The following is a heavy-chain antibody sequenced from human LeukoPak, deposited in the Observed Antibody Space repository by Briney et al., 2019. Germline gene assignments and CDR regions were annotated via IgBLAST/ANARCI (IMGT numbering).Heavy chain of an antibody. J-gene: IGHJ5*02. CDR1: GGSFSGYY. Sequence: SETLSLTCAVCGGSFSGYYWSWIRQPPGKGLEWIGEINHSGSTNYNPSLKSRVTISVDTSKNQFSLKLSSVTAADTAVYYCARPDRRFGREFDPWGQGTLVTVSS. V-gene: IGHV4-34*01. CDR2: INHSGST. D-gene: IGHD1-14*01. CDR3: ARPDRRFGREFDP.